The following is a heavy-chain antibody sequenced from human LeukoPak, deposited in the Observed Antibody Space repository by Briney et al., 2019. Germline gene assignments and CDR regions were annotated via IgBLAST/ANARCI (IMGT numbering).Heavy chain of an antibody. CDR3: ARESGSYPNWFDP. V-gene: IGHV4-59*01. CDR2: IYYSGST. D-gene: IGHD1-26*01. CDR1: GGSISSYY. Sequence: TSETLSLTCTVSGGSISSYYWSWIRQPPGKGLEWIGYIYYSGSTNYNPSLKSRVTISVDTSKNQFSLKLSSVTAADTAVYYCARESGSYPNWFDPWGQGTLVTVSS. J-gene: IGHJ5*02.